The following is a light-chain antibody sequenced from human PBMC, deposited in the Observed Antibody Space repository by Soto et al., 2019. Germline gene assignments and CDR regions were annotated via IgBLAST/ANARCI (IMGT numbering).Light chain of an antibody. CDR2: DAS. Sequence: EIVLTQSPATLSLSPGERATLSCRASQSVSSYLAWYQQKPGQAPRLLIYDASSRATGIPARFSGSGSGTEFTRTISSLKPEDFAVYYCQQRSNWLFGGGTKVEIK. V-gene: IGKV3-11*01. CDR1: QSVSSY. CDR3: QQRSNWL. J-gene: IGKJ4*01.